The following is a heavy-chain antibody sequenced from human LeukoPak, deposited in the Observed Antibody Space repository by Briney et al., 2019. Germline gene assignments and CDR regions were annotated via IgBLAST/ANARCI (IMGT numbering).Heavy chain of an antibody. CDR2: INPNSGGT. Sequence: ASVKVSCKASGYTFTGYYMHWVRQAPGQGLEWMGWINPNSGGTNYAQKFQGRVTMTRDTSISTAYMELSRPRSDDTAVYYCARDLGDVVAATLFWFDPWGQGTLVTVSS. V-gene: IGHV1-2*02. D-gene: IGHD2-15*01. J-gene: IGHJ5*02. CDR3: ARDLGDVVAATLFWFDP. CDR1: GYTFTGYY.